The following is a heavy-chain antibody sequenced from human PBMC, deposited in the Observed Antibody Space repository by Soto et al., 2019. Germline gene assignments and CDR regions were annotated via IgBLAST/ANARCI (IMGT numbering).Heavy chain of an antibody. CDR3: ARGRIQLWYPFDY. J-gene: IGHJ4*02. CDR1: GGSISSYY. D-gene: IGHD5-18*01. V-gene: IGHV4-59*01. Sequence: SETLSLTCTVSGGSISSYYWSWIRQPPGKGLEWIVYIYYSVSTNYNPTLKCRVTISVDTSKNQFSLKLSSVTVADTAVYYCARGRIQLWYPFDYWGQGTLVTVSS. CDR2: IYYSVST.